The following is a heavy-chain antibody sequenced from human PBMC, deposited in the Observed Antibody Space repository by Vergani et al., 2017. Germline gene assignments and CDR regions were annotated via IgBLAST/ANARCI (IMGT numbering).Heavy chain of an antibody. CDR3: AAGRYGDYVGAVLWFDP. D-gene: IGHD4-17*01. Sequence: QMQLVPSGPEVKTPGTSVKVSCKASGFTFTSSAVQWVRQARGQRLEWIGWIVVGSGNTNYAQKFQERVTITRDMSTSTAYMGLSRLRSEDTAVYYCAAGRYGDYVGAVLWFDPWGQGTLVTVSS. CDR1: GFTFTSSA. V-gene: IGHV1-58*01. CDR2: IVVGSGNT. J-gene: IGHJ5*02.